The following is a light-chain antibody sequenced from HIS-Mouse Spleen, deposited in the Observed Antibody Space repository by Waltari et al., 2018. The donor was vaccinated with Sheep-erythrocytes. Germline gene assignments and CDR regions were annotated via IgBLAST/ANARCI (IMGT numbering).Light chain of an antibody. CDR3: SSYAGSNNWV. J-gene: IGLJ3*02. Sequence: QSALTQPPSASGSPGQSVTIPCTGTSSDVGGYNYVSWYQQHPGKAPKLMIVEVSKRPSGVPDRFSGSKSGNTASLTVSGLQAEDEADYYCSSYAGSNNWVFGGGTKLTVL. CDR2: EVS. V-gene: IGLV2-8*01. CDR1: SSDVGGYNY.